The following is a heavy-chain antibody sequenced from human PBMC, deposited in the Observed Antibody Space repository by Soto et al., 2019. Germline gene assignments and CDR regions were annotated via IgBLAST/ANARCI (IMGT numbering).Heavy chain of an antibody. Sequence: QVQLVQSGAEVMTPGASVKVSCKASGYTFSNFGLSWVRQAPGQGLEWMGWISGYNGNTNSAEKFQVRVTMTTDTSTDTAYMEVRSLTSDDTAVYYCARDKGYGFGWSSSSGMDVWGQGTTVTVSS. J-gene: IGHJ6*02. CDR1: GYTFSNFG. D-gene: IGHD5-18*01. CDR2: ISGYNGNT. V-gene: IGHV1-18*01. CDR3: ARDKGYGFGWSSSSGMDV.